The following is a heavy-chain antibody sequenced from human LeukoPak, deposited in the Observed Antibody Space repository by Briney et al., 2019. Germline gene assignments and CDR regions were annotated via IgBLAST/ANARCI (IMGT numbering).Heavy chain of an antibody. CDR1: GYSISSGYY. V-gene: IGHV4-38-2*02. Sequence: SETLSLTCTVSGYSISSGYYWGWIRQPPGKGLEWIGSIYHSRSTYYNPSLKSRVTISVDTSKNQFSLKLSSVTAADTAVYYCARVGGGYNPSLYFDYWGQGTLVTVSS. D-gene: IGHD5-24*01. J-gene: IGHJ4*02. CDR2: IYHSRST. CDR3: ARVGGGYNPSLYFDY.